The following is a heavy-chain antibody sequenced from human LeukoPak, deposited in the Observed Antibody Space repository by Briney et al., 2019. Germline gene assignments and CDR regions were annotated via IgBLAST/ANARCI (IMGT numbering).Heavy chain of an antibody. V-gene: IGHV4-31*03. J-gene: IGHJ4*02. CDR1: GGSISSGGYY. CDR2: IYYSGST. Sequence: PSETLSLTCTVSGGSISSGGYYWSWIRQHPGKGLEWIGYIYYSGSTYYNPSLKSRVTISVDTSKNQFSLKLSSVTAADTAVYYCARTSFWSGYYPDFDYFDYWGQGTLVTVSS. D-gene: IGHD3-3*01. CDR3: ARTSFWSGYYPDFDYFDY.